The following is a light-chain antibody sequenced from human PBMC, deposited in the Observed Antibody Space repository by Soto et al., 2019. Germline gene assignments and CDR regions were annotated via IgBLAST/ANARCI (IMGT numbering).Light chain of an antibody. Sequence: DIQMTQSPSSLSASVGVRVTITCRASQGISTYLAWYQQKPGKVPKLLIYAASTLQSGVPSRFSGSGAGTEFTLTISSLPPQDVATYFCQKYNCAPLTFGGGTKVEIK. V-gene: IGKV1-27*01. CDR2: AAS. CDR1: QGISTY. CDR3: QKYNCAPLT. J-gene: IGKJ4*01.